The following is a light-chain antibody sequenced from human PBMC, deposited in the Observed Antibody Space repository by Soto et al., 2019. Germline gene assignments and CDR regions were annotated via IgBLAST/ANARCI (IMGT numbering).Light chain of an antibody. CDR3: QQYTSSPFT. CDR1: QSVGSNY. Sequence: EIVLTQSPGTLSLSPGDRATLSCRASQSVGSNYLAWYQQKPGQAPRLLIYDASSRATGIPDRFSGSGSGTDFTLTISRLEPEDFAVYYCQQYTSSPFTLGPGTKVDIK. CDR2: DAS. V-gene: IGKV3-20*01. J-gene: IGKJ3*01.